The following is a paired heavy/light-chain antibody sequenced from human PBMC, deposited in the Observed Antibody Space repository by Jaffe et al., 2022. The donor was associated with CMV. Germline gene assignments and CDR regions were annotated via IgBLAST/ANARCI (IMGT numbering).Light chain of an antibody. CDR3: GTWDSSLSAPYV. V-gene: IGLV1-51*02. J-gene: IGLJ1*01. CDR1: SSNIGNNY. Sequence: QSVLTQPPSVSAAPGQKVTISCSGSSSNIGNNYVSWYQQLPGTAPKLLIYENNKRPSGIPDRFSGSKSGTSATLGITGLQTGDEADYYCGTWDSSLSAPYVFGTGTKVTVL. CDR2: ENN.
Heavy chain of an antibody. J-gene: IGHJ3*02. V-gene: IGHV3-21*01. CDR2: ISSSSSYI. CDR3: ARARADYYDSSGYTYDAFDI. CDR1: GFTFSSYS. D-gene: IGHD3-22*01. Sequence: EVQLVESGGGLVKPGGSLRLSCAASGFTFSSYSMNWVRQAPGKGLEWVSSISSSSSYIYYADSVKGRFTISRDNAKNSLYLQMNSLRAEDTAVYYCARARADYYDSSGYTYDAFDIWGQGTMVTVSS.